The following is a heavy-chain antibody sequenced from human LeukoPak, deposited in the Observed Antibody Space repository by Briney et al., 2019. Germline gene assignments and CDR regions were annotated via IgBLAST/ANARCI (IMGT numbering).Heavy chain of an antibody. CDR2: IKQDGSEK. CDR1: GFTFSSYW. J-gene: IGHJ4*02. CDR3: AIDRYSSGWYTFDY. D-gene: IGHD6-19*01. Sequence: PGGSLRLSCAASGFTFSSYWMTWVRQAPGKGLEWVANIKQDGSEKYYVDSVKGRFTISRDNAKNSLYLQMNTLRAEDTAVYYCAIDRYSSGWYTFDYWGQGTLVTVSS. V-gene: IGHV3-7*02.